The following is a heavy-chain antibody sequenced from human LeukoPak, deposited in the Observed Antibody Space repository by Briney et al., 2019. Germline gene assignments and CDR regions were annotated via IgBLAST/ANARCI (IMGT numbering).Heavy chain of an antibody. Sequence: GASVNVSCKASGYTFTSYAMHWVRQAPGQRLEWMGWSNAGNGNTKYSQEFQGRVTITRDTSASTAYMELSSLRSEDMAVYYCARAYNYYDSSGYYLGYYFDYWGQGTLVTVSS. CDR3: ARAYNYYDSSGYYLGYYFDY. V-gene: IGHV1-3*02. CDR2: SNAGNGNT. J-gene: IGHJ4*02. D-gene: IGHD3-22*01. CDR1: GYTFTSYA.